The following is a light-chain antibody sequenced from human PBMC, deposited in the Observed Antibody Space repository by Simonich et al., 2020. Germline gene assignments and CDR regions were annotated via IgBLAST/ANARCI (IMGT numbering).Light chain of an antibody. CDR3: CSYAGSSTVV. CDR1: SSDVGSYNL. V-gene: IGLV2-23*01. J-gene: IGLJ2*01. CDR2: EGS. Sequence: QSALTQPASVSGSPGQSITISCTGTSSDVGSYNLVSWYQQHPGKAPKLMIYEGSKLPSGVSNRFSCSNSGNPASLTSSGLQAEDEADYYCCSYAGSSTVVFGGGTKLTVL.